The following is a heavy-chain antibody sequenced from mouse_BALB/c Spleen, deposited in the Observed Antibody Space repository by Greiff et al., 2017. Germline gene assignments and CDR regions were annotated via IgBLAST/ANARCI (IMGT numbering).Heavy chain of an antibody. D-gene: IGHD5-2*01. Sequence: QVQLKQSGAELVKPGASVKLSCKASGYTFTSYYMYWVKQRPGQGLEWIGEINPSNGGTNFNEKFKSKATLTVDKSSSTAYMQLSSLTSEDSAVYDCTRGIQQIYYFDYWGQGTTLTVSS. CDR3: TRGIQQIYYFDY. CDR2: INPSNGGT. CDR1: GYTFTSYY. J-gene: IGHJ2*01. V-gene: IGHV1S81*02.